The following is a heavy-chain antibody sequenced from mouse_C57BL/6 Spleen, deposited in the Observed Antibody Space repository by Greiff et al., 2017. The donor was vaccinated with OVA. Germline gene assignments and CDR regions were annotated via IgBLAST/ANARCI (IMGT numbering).Heavy chain of an antibody. CDR3: ARDDGNFPFDY. CDR1: GFTFSDYY. D-gene: IGHD2-1*01. J-gene: IGHJ2*01. CDR2: INYDGSST. V-gene: IGHV5-16*01. Sequence: EVKLVESEGGLVQPGSSMKLSCTASGFTFSDYYMAWVRQVPEKGLEWVANINYDGSSTYYLDSLKSRFIISRDNAKNILYLQMSSLKSEDTATYYCARDDGNFPFDYWGQGTTLTVSS.